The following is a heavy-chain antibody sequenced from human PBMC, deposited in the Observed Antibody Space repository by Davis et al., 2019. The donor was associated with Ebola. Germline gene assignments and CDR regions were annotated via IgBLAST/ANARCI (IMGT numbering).Heavy chain of an antibody. J-gene: IGHJ1*01. Sequence: GESLKISCAASGFTFSSYSMNWVRRAPGKGLEWVSYISSSGATIYYADSVKGRFTISRDSAKNSLFLQMNSLRDEDTAVYYCARSYYDFWSGYPQTGRVQHWGQGTLVTVSS. CDR2: ISSSGATI. D-gene: IGHD3-3*01. V-gene: IGHV3-48*02. CDR3: ARSYYDFWSGYPQTGRVQH. CDR1: GFTFSSYS.